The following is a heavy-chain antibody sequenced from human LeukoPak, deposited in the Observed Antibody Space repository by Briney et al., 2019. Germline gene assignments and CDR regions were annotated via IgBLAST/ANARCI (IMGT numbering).Heavy chain of an antibody. J-gene: IGHJ3*02. Sequence: GGSLRLSCAASVFTFSTYGMHWVRQPPGQGLEWVAFIRYDGSNKYYADSVKGRFTISRDNSKSTLYLQMNSLRAEDTAVYYCARAEVGATWDTYAFDIWGQGTMVTVSS. D-gene: IGHD1-26*01. V-gene: IGHV3-30*02. CDR2: IRYDGSNK. CDR1: VFTFSTYG. CDR3: ARAEVGATWDTYAFDI.